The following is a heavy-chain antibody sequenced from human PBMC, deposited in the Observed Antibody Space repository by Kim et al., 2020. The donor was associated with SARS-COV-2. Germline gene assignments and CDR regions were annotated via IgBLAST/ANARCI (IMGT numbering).Heavy chain of an antibody. CDR2: IYTGGST. V-gene: IGHV4-61*02. CDR1: GGSINSGSYH. D-gene: IGHD3-22*01. CDR3: ARVRGGDYYDSPFDY. J-gene: IGHJ4*02. Sequence: SETLSLTCTVSGGSINSGSYHWSWIRQPAGKGLEWIGRIYTGGSTNYSPSLKSRVIISLDTSKNQFSLKLSPVTAADTAVYYCARVRGGDYYDSPFDYWGQGTLVTVSS.